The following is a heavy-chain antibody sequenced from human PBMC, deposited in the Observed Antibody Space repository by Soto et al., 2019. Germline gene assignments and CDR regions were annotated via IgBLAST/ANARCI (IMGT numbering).Heavy chain of an antibody. CDR3: ARGTRNFYDNSGYWPRFDP. V-gene: IGHV3-13*01. CDR2: IGTSGDT. J-gene: IGHJ5*02. CDR1: GFTFSSYD. Sequence: GGSLRLSCAASGFTFSSYDMHWVRQPTGKGLEWVSAIGTSGDTYYPGSVKGRFTISRENAKNSLYLQINSLIAGDTAVYYCARGTRNFYDNSGYWPRFDPWGQGTLVTVSS. D-gene: IGHD3-22*01.